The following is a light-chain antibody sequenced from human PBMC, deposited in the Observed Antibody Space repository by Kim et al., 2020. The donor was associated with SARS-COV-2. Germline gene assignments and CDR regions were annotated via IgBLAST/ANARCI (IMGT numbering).Light chain of an antibody. V-gene: IGLV3-19*01. CDR2: SKN. CDR3: NSRDSNDNVV. Sequence: VALGPTVRITCQGDSLRSYYATWYPQKPGQAPILVIYSKNNRPSGIPDRFSGSSSGNTASLTITGTQAGDEADYYCNSRDSNDNVVFGGGTQLTVL. J-gene: IGLJ2*01. CDR1: SLRSYY.